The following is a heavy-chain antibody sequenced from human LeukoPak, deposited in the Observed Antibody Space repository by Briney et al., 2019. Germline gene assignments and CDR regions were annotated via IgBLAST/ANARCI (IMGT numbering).Heavy chain of an antibody. CDR1: GYTFTGYH. Sequence: ASVKVSCKASGYTFTGYHMHWVRQAPGQGLEWMGWINPNSGGTHYAQKFQGRVTVTRDTSISTTYMDLSRLKSDDTAIYYCARKGEIYGDYDYWGQGTMVTVSS. J-gene: IGHJ4*02. V-gene: IGHV1-2*02. CDR3: ARKGEIYGDYDY. D-gene: IGHD4-17*01. CDR2: INPNSGGT.